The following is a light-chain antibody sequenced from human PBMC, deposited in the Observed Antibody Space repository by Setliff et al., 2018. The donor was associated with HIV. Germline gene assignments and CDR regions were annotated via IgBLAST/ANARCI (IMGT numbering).Light chain of an antibody. V-gene: IGLV2-14*01. CDR1: SSDVGGYNY. Sequence: SALTQPASVSGSPGQSITISCTGTSSDVGGYNYVSWYQQHPGKAPKLMIYEVSNRPSGVSNRFSVSKSAYTASLTISGLQAEDEADYYCCSYTSSNTHVFGTGTKVTVL. CDR3: CSYTSSNTHV. CDR2: EVS. J-gene: IGLJ1*01.